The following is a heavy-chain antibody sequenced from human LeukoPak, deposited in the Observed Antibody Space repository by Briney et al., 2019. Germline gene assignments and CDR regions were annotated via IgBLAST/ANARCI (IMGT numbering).Heavy chain of an antibody. Sequence: RSSETLSLTCAVYGGSFSGYYWSWIRQPPGKGLEWIGEINHSGSTNYNPSLKSRVTISVDTSKNQFSLKLSSVTAADTAVYYCARGSVLLPYDYWGQGTLVTVSS. CDR2: INHSGST. V-gene: IGHV4-34*01. J-gene: IGHJ4*02. D-gene: IGHD2-15*01. CDR3: ARGSVLLPYDY. CDR1: GGSFSGYY.